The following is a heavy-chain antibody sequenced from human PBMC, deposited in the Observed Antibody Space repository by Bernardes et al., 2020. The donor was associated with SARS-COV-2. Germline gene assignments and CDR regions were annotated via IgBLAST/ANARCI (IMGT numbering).Heavy chain of an antibody. V-gene: IGHV3-23*01. CDR1: GLSFSRHA. CDR3: ARDYIVGDSLWYFDL. J-gene: IGHJ2*01. Sequence: GGSRRLSCVDSGLSFSRHAMSWVRLAPGRGLEWVSGVTGDGRQIFYADPVKGRFTISKDSSRNNVYLQMNRLTVEDTAVYYCARDYIVGDSLWYFDLWGRGTLVTVSS. D-gene: IGHD2-21*01. CDR2: VTGDGRQI.